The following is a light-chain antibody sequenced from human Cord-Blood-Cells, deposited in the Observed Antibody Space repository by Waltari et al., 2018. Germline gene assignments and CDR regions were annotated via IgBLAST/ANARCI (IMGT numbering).Light chain of an antibody. Sequence: DIQMTQSPSSLSASVGDRVTITCRASQSISSYLNWYQQKPGKAPKLLIYAASSLQSGVPSRFSGSGSGTDFTLTISSLQPEDFATCYCQQSYSTPPITFGGGTKVEIK. J-gene: IGKJ4*01. V-gene: IGKV1-39*01. CDR1: QSISSY. CDR2: AAS. CDR3: QQSYSTPPIT.